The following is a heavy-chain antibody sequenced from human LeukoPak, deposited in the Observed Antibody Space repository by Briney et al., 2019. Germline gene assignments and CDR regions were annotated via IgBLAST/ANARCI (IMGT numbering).Heavy chain of an antibody. CDR1: GYSFTNYW. V-gene: IGHV5-51*01. CDR2: IYPDDSDT. J-gene: IGHJ4*02. CDR3: ARSGRLGYCSGGSCFRWDY. D-gene: IGHD2-15*01. Sequence: GESLKISCKVSGYSFTNYWVGWVRQMPGKGLEWMGIIYPDDSDTKYSPSFQGQVTISADKSISTAYLQWSSLKASDTAMYYCARSGRLGYCSGGSCFRWDYWGQGTLVTVSS.